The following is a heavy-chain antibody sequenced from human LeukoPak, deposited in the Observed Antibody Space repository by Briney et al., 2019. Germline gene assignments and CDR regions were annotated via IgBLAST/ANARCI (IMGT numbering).Heavy chain of an antibody. V-gene: IGHV3-23*01. CDR1: GFTFSSYA. Sequence: QPGGSLRLSCAASGFTFSSYAMSWVRQAPGKGLEWVSAISGSGGSTYYADSVKGRFTISRDNSKNTLYLQMNSLRAEDTAVYYCAKVGCSSTSCYSADDYWGQGTLVTVSS. CDR2: ISGSGGST. J-gene: IGHJ4*02. CDR3: AKVGCSSTSCYSADDY. D-gene: IGHD2-2*01.